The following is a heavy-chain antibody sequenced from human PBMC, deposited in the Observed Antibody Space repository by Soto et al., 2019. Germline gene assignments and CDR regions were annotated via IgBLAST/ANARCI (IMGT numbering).Heavy chain of an antibody. Sequence: QVQLQESGPGLVKPSQTLSLTCTVSGGSISSGGYYWSWIRQHPGKGLEWIGYIYHSGTTYYNPSLKSRVTISVDTSKNQFSLKLTSVTAADTAVYYCARVRXNQLLGWFDPWGQGTLVTVSS. CDR3: ARVRXNQLLGWFDP. V-gene: IGHV4-31*03. CDR1: GGSISSGGYY. D-gene: IGHD2-2*01. J-gene: IGHJ5*02. CDR2: IYHSGTT.